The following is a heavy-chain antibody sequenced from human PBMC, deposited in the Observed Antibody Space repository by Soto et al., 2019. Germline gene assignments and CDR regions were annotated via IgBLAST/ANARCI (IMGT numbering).Heavy chain of an antibody. CDR3: ARDALTLGGD. Sequence: EVHLVEAGGGLVKPGESLTLSCAASGFTFGSFTLNWVRQAPGKGLEWVSSISSSSAYIYYAESVKGRFTISRDNARSTLYLQMNSLRLDDTAVYFCARDALTLGGDWGQGTLVAVSS. J-gene: IGHJ4*02. V-gene: IGHV3-21*06. CDR1: GFTFGSFT. CDR2: ISSSSAYI. D-gene: IGHD3-16*01.